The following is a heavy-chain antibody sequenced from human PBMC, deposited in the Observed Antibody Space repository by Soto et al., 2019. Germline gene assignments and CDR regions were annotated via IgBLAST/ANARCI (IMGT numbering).Heavy chain of an antibody. J-gene: IGHJ4*02. D-gene: IGHD3-22*01. V-gene: IGHV1-58*01. Sequence: QMQLVQSGPEVKKPGTSVKVSCKASGFTFTSSAVQWVRQARGQRLEWIGWIVVGSGNTNYAQKFQERVTITRDMSTSTAYMELSSLRSEDTAVYYCAAVGGRYYYDSSGYIQIDYWGQGTLVTVSS. CDR3: AAVGGRYYYDSSGYIQIDY. CDR1: GFTFTSSA. CDR2: IVVGSGNT.